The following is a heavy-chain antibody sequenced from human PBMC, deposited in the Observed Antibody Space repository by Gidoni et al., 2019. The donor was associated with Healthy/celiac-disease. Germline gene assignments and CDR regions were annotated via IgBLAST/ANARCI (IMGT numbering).Heavy chain of an antibody. CDR3: ARGRRGYNYFFDY. V-gene: IGHV4-34*01. J-gene: IGHJ4*02. D-gene: IGHD5-18*01. CDR2: INHSGST. Sequence: QVQLQQWGAGLLKPSETLSLTCAVYGGSFSGYYWSWIRQPPGKGLEWIGEINHSGSTNYNPSLKSRVTISVDTSKNPFSLQLSSVTAADTAVYYCARGRRGYNYFFDYWGQGTLVTVSS. CDR1: GGSFSGYY.